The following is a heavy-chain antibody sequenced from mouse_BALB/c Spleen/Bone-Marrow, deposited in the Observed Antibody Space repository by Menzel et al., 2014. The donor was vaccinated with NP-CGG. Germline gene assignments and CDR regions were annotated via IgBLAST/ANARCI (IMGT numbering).Heavy chain of an antibody. CDR3: ARPDGNYESYFDY. CDR2: IYPGDGST. V-gene: IGHV1S56*01. D-gene: IGHD2-1*01. Sequence: LMESGPELVKPGASVKMSCKASGYTFTSCYIHWVKQSPGQGLEWIGWIYPGDGSTEYNEKFKGKTTLTADKSSSTAYMLLSSLTSEDSAIYFCARPDGNYESYFDYWGQGTTLTVSS. CDR1: GYTFTSCY. J-gene: IGHJ2*01.